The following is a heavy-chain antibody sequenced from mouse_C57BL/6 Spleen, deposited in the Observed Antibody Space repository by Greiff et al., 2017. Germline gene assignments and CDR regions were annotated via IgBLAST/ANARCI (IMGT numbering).Heavy chain of an antibody. V-gene: IGHV5-16*01. J-gene: IGHJ4*01. Sequence: EVKLVESEGGLVQPGSSMKLSCTASGFTFSDYYMAWVRQVPEKGLEWVANINYDGSSTYYLDSLKSRFIISRDNAKNILYLQMSSLKSEDTATYYCARGEIDYAMDYWGQGTSVTVSS. CDR3: ARGEIDYAMDY. CDR2: INYDGSST. CDR1: GFTFSDYY.